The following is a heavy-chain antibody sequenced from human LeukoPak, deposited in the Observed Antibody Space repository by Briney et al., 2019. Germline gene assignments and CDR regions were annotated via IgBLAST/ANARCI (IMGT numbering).Heavy chain of an antibody. Sequence: GASVKVSCKASGGTFSSYAISWVRQAPGQGLEWMGRIIPILGIANYAQKFQGRVTITADKSTSTAYMELSSLRSEDTAVYYCARESLSATPIFDFWGRGTLVTVSS. D-gene: IGHD5-12*01. CDR2: IIPILGIA. J-gene: IGHJ4*02. CDR1: GGTFSSYA. CDR3: ARESLSATPIFDF. V-gene: IGHV1-69*04.